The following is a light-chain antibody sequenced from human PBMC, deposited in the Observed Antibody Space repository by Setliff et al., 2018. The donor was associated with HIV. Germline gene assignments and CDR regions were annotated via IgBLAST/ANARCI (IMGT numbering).Light chain of an antibody. Sequence: QSVLTQPPSVSGAPGQRVTISCTGSSSNIGAGYDVHWYQLLPGTAPKLLIYGNNNRPSGVPDRFSGSKSGTSASLSITGLQAEDEADYYCQSYDSSLSGYVFGPGTKVTVL. J-gene: IGLJ1*01. V-gene: IGLV1-40*01. CDR3: QSYDSSLSGYV. CDR2: GNN. CDR1: SSNIGAGYD.